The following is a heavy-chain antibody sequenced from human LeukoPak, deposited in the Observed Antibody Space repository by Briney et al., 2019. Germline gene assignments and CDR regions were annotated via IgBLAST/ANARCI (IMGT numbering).Heavy chain of an antibody. D-gene: IGHD1-1*01. V-gene: IGHV4-39*01. Sequence: PSETLSLTCTVSGGSISSRSYYWGWIRQPPGKGLEWIGSISYSWSTYYNPSLESRVTISVDTSKNQFSLKLSSVTAADTAVYYCARHDPHREHYFDHWGQGTLVTVSS. J-gene: IGHJ4*02. CDR3: ARHDPHREHYFDH. CDR2: ISYSWST. CDR1: GGSISSRSYY.